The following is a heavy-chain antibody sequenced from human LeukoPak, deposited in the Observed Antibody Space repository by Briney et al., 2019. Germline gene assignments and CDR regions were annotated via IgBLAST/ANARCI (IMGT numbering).Heavy chain of an antibody. Sequence: GGSLRLSCAASGFTFSNYGLYWVRQPPGKGLEWVAVVSGDESNIYYADSVSGRFTFSRDNSRNTLFLQINSLRFDDTAVYYCALRLLTGDAFDVWGQGTMVTVSS. J-gene: IGHJ3*01. CDR3: ALRLLTGDAFDV. CDR1: GFTFSNYG. V-gene: IGHV3-30*04. D-gene: IGHD2-21*02. CDR2: VSGDESNI.